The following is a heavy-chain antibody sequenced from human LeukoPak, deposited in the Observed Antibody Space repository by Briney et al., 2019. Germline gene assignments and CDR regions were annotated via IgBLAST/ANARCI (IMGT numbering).Heavy chain of an antibody. CDR2: ISYDGGNK. J-gene: IGHJ4*02. CDR3: ARGNYYGSGSYQPPFDY. CDR1: GFTFSSYA. D-gene: IGHD3-10*01. Sequence: GRSLRLSCGASGFTFSSYAMHWVRQAPGKGLEWVAVISYDGGNKYYADSVKGRFTISRDNSKNTLYLQMNSLRAEDTAVYYCARGNYYGSGSYQPPFDYWGQGTLVTVSS. V-gene: IGHV3-30*04.